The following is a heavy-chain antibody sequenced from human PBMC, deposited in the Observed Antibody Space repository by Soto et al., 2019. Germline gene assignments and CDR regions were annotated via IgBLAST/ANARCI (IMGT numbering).Heavy chain of an antibody. CDR3: ARQLYGDYNYYYGMDV. CDR2: IYYSGST. V-gene: IGHV4-59*08. D-gene: IGHD4-17*01. CDR1: GGSISSYY. Sequence: SETLSLTCTVSGGSISSYYWSWIRQPPGKGLEWIGYIYYSGSTNYSPSFQGQVTISADKSISTAYLQWSSLKASDTAMYYCARQLYGDYNYYYGMDVWGQGTTVTVSS. J-gene: IGHJ6*02.